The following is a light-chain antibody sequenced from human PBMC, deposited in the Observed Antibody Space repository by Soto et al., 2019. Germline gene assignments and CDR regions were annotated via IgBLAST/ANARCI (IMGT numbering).Light chain of an antibody. CDR2: ATS. V-gene: IGKV1-39*01. J-gene: IGKJ2*01. CDR3: LQHNSYPYT. Sequence: DLQMTQSPSSLSASVGDRVTITCRASQSISSYLNWYQQKPGKAPKLLIYATSSLQSGVPSRFSGSGSGTDFTLTISSLQPEDFATYYCLQHNSYPYTFGQGTKLEIK. CDR1: QSISSY.